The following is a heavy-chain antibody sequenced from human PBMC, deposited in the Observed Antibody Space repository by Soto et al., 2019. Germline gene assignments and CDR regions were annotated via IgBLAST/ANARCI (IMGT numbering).Heavy chain of an antibody. CDR3: ARVTPSGDRDF. CDR2: INTYNGNT. V-gene: IGHV1-18*04. Sequence: QVQLVQSGAEVKKPGDSVKVSCKASGYSFTIYGRSWVPQAPGQGLEWMGWINTYNGNTTYAQMLQGRVTMTTDTSTSTAYMELRSLRSDDTAVYYCARVTPSGDRDFWGQGTLVTVSA. J-gene: IGHJ4*02. CDR1: GYSFTIYG. D-gene: IGHD6-19*01.